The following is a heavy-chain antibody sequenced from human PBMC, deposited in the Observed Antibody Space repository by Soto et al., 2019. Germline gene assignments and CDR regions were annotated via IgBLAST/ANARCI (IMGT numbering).Heavy chain of an antibody. CDR2: ISAYNGNT. D-gene: IGHD3-16*01. Sequence: QVQLLQSGAEVKKPGASVKVSCKASGYTFTNFGISWVRQAPGQGLEWMGWISAYNGNTNYAQNFQGRVTMTTDTTTSTVYMELRNLRSDDTDVYYCARGGPPIDYWGQGTLVTVSS. J-gene: IGHJ4*02. V-gene: IGHV1-18*01. CDR1: GYTFTNFG. CDR3: ARGGPPIDY.